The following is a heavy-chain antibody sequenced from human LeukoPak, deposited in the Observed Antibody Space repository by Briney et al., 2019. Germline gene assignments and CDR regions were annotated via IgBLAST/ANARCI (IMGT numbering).Heavy chain of an antibody. CDR2: TYYRSKWYN. J-gene: IGHJ5*02. CDR3: ARLSALLNGFDP. V-gene: IGHV6-1*01. D-gene: IGHD2/OR15-2a*01. CDR1: GDSVSSNSAA. Sequence: SQTLSLTCAISGDSVSSNSAAWNWIRQSPSRGLEWLGRTYYRSKWYNDYAVSVKSRIIINSDTSKNQFSLQLNSVTAADTAVYYCARLSALLNGFDPWGQGTLVTVSS.